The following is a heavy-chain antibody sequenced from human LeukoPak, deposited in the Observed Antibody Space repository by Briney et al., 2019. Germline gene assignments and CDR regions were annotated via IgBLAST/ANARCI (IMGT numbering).Heavy chain of an antibody. D-gene: IGHD4-11*01. CDR2: VSDSGLNP. CDR1: GFAFSSFA. V-gene: IGHV3-23*01. J-gene: IGHJ4*02. Sequence: GGSLRLSCAASGFAFSSFAMTWVRQSPGKGLEWVSSVSDSGLNPYSAGPVRSRFTVSSDNFKILLYLQMNNLRVEDTAFYYSAKGRGRTLTNRDFWGQGAGVTVSS. CDR3: AKGRGRTLTNRDF.